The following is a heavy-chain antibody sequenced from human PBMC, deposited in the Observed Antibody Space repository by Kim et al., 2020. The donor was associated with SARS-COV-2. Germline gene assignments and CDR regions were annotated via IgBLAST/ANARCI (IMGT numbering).Heavy chain of an antibody. CDR2: ISAYNGNT. CDR3: ARGVWFGELFDSWVWFDP. Sequence: ASVKVSCKASGYTFTSYGISWVRQAPGQGLEWMGWISAYNGNTNYAQKLQGRVTMTTDTSTSTAYMELRSLRSDDTAVYYCARGVWFGELFDSWVWFDPWGQGTLVTVSS. V-gene: IGHV1-18*01. CDR1: GYTFTSYG. J-gene: IGHJ5*02. D-gene: IGHD3-10*01.